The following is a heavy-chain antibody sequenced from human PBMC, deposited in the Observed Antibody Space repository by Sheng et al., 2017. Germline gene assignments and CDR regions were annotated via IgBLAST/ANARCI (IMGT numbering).Heavy chain of an antibody. J-gene: IGHJ4*02. CDR1: GFTFSSYA. V-gene: IGHV3-23*04. CDR3: ATPLNYDSSGYIDY. D-gene: IGHD3-22*01. Sequence: EVQLVESGGGLVQPGGSLRLSCAASGFTFSSYAMSWVRQAPGKGLEWVSAISGSGGSTYYADSVKGRFTISRDNSKNTLYLQMNSLRAEDTAVYYCATPLNYDSSGYIDYWGQGTLVTVVL. CDR2: ISGSGGST.